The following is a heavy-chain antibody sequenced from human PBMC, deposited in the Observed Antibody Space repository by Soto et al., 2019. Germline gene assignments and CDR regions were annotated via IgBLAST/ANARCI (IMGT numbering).Heavy chain of an antibody. D-gene: IGHD3-22*01. J-gene: IGHJ4*02. CDR2: ISIDGSRT. CDR3: VKGEYYYDGSAYYPFDY. V-gene: IGHV3-64D*06. CDR1: GFIFSIYA. Sequence: GGSLRLSCSGSGFIFSIYAIHWVRQAPGKGLEKDSFISIDGSRTHYADYVKGRFTIFRDNSKNTANLKMSSLRPEDTDMYYSVKGEYYYDGSAYYPFDYWGQGRMVTVSS.